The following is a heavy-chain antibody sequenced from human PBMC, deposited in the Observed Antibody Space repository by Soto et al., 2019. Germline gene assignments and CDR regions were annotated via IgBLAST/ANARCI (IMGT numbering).Heavy chain of an antibody. CDR2: FYNTGFI. CDR3: ARHDWLDF. Sequence: GGSLRLSCAASGFTVSVDSMIWVRQAPGKGLEWVSLFYNTGFIHYADSVKGRFTISGDNSKNTLYLQMNSLRAEDTAWYFCARHDWLDFWGQGTLVTVSS. CDR1: GFTVSVDS. J-gene: IGHJ5*01. V-gene: IGHV3-53*01.